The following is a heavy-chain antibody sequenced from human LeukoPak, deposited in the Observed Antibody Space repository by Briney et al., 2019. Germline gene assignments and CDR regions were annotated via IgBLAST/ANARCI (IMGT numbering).Heavy chain of an antibody. CDR1: GYTFTSYG. D-gene: IGHD6-19*01. CDR3: ASTRVVAGTTSFDY. CDR2: ISGYNGNT. V-gene: IGHV1-18*01. Sequence: ASVKVSCKASGYTFTSYGISWVRQAPGRGLEWMGWISGYNGNTNYAQKLQGRVTMTTDTSTSTAYMELRSLRSDDTAVYYCASTRVVAGTTSFDYWGQGTLVTVSS. J-gene: IGHJ4*02.